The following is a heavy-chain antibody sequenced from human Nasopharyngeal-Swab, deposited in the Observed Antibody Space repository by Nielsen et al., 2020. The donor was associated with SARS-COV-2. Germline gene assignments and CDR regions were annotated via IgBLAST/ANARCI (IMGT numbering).Heavy chain of an antibody. V-gene: IGHV3-21*01. CDR2: ISSSSSYI. Sequence: GESLKISCAASGFTFSSYSMNWVRQAPGKGLEWVSSISSSSSYIYYADSVKGRFTISRDNAKNSLYLQMNSLRAEDTAVYYCARGYSSGWYGNDPWGQGTLVTVSS. CDR1: GFTFSSYS. J-gene: IGHJ5*02. D-gene: IGHD6-19*01. CDR3: ARGYSSGWYGNDP.